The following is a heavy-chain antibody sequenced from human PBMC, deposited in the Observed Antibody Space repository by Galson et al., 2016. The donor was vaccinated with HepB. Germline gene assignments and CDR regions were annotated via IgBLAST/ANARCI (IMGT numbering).Heavy chain of an antibody. J-gene: IGHJ4*02. CDR1: GGSFSGYS. CDR2: INHGGSA. CDR3: AREPRGYSYGYYFDY. D-gene: IGHD5-18*01. Sequence: SETLSLTCAVYGGSFSGYSWSWIRQPPGKGLEWNGEINHGGSANFNPSLKTRVTISVDTPKNQFSLKLSSVTAADTAVYYCAREPRGYSYGYYFDYWGQGTLVTVSS. V-gene: IGHV4-34*01.